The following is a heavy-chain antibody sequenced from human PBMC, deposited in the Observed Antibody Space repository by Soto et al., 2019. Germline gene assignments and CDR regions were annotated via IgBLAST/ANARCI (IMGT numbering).Heavy chain of an antibody. CDR3: AKRPLTAAGFDY. Sequence: EVQLLESGGGLVQPGGSLRFSCAASGFTFSNYAMTWVRQAPGKGLEWVSVITGSGGGTYFADSVKGRFTISRDNSKNTVYLQMNSLRAEDTAVYYCAKRPLTAAGFDYWGQGTLVTVSS. CDR1: GFTFSNYA. D-gene: IGHD6-13*01. J-gene: IGHJ4*02. V-gene: IGHV3-23*01. CDR2: ITGSGGGT.